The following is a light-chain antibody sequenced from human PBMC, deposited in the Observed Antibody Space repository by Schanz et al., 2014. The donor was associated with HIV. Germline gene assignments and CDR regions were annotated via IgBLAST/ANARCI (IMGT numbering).Light chain of an antibody. Sequence: DIQMTQSPSTLSASVGDRVTITCRASQSISSWLAWYQQKPGKAPKRLIYAASSLQAGVPSRFSGSGSGTEFTLTISSLQPEDFAIYYCLQHNSYPYTFGQGTKLDIK. CDR3: LQHNSYPYT. V-gene: IGKV1-5*01. J-gene: IGKJ2*01. CDR1: QSISSW. CDR2: AAS.